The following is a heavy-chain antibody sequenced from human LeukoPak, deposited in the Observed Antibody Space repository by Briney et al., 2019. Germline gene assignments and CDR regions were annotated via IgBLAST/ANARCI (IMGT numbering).Heavy chain of an antibody. CDR2: ISYSGST. CDR1: GGSISSSNYY. CDR3: ARQRGANDIVIVPAAVFDY. V-gene: IGHV4-39*01. Sequence: SETLSLTCTVSGGSISSSNYYWGWIRQPPGKGLEWIGSISYSGSTYYYPSLKSRVTISVDTSKNQFSLKLRYVTAADRAVYYCARQRGANDIVIVPAAVFDYWGQGTLVTVSS. D-gene: IGHD2-2*01. J-gene: IGHJ4*02.